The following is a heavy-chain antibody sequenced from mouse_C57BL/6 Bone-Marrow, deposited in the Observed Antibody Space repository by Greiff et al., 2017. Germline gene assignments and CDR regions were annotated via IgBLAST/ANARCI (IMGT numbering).Heavy chain of an antibody. Sequence: EVQLVESGGGLVQPGESLKLSCESYEYEFPSHDMSWVRKTPEKRLELVAAINSDGGSTYYPDTMERRFIISRDNTKKTLYLQMSSLRSEDTALYYCASAYYSNYTGGFDYWGQGTTLTVSS. D-gene: IGHD2-5*01. CDR1: EYEFPSHD. J-gene: IGHJ2*01. CDR2: INSDGGST. CDR3: ASAYYSNYTGGFDY. V-gene: IGHV5-2*01.